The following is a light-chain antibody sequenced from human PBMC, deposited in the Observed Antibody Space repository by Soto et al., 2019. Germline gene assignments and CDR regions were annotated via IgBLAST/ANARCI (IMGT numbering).Light chain of an antibody. CDR2: EVS. CDR1: SSDVGGYDY. CDR3: SSYTSSITVDVV. Sequence: QSALTQPASVSGSPGQSITISCTGTSSDVGGYDYVSWYQHFLGKAPKLIIYEVSNRPSGVSNRFSGSKSGNTASLTISGLQAEDEADYYCSSYTSSITVDVVFGGGTKLTVL. V-gene: IGLV2-14*01. J-gene: IGLJ2*01.